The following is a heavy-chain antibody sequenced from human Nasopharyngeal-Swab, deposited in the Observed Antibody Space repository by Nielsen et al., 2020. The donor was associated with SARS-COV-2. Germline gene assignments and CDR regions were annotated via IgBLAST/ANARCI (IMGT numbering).Heavy chain of an antibody. CDR2: IYYSGTT. CDR1: AGSVNTYY. D-gene: IGHD1-26*01. Sequence: ESLKISCTVSAGSVNTYYWSWIRQPPGKGPEWIGYIYYSGTTNHNPSFKSRVTISIDTSKNQFSLKLTSVTAADTAVYYCARGNGSYYLYIWDNWGQGTLVTVSS. CDR3: ARGNGSYYLYIWDN. V-gene: IGHV4-59*08. J-gene: IGHJ4*02.